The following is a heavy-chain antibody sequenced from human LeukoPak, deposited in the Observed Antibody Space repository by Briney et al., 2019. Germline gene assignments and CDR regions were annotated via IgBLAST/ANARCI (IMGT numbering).Heavy chain of an antibody. J-gene: IGHJ4*02. CDR3: ARDRGGYDSSGYYWVH. CDR2: IYTSGST. V-gene: IGHV4-61*02. D-gene: IGHD3-22*01. CDR1: GGSISSGSYY. Sequence: SETLSLTCTVSGGSISSGSYYWSWIRQPAGKGLGWIGRIYTSGSTNYNPSLKSRVTISVDTSKNQFSLKLSSVTAADTAVYYCARDRGGYDSSGYYWVHWGQGTLVTVSS.